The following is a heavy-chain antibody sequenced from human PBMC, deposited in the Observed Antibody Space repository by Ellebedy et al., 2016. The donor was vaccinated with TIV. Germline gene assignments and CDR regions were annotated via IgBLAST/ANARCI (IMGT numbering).Heavy chain of an antibody. CDR1: GFPSSRYS. CDR3: ASSIHVTSTTPAADY. D-gene: IGHD2-15*01. Sequence: GGSLRLSXAAAGFPSSRYSMNWVRQAPGKGLEWVAAITSSSAYIYYADSVKGRFIISRDNAKNSLYLRMNSLRAEDTAVYFCASSIHVTSTTPAADYWGQGTLVTVSS. CDR2: ITSSSAYI. V-gene: IGHV3-21*06. J-gene: IGHJ4*02.